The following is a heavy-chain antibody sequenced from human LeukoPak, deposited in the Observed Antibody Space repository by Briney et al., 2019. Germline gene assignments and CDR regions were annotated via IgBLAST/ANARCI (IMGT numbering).Heavy chain of an antibody. Sequence: GRSLRLSCAASGFTFSSYAMHWVRQAPGKGLEWVAVISYDGSNKYYADSVKGRFTISRDNSKNTLYLQMNSLRAEDTAVYYCARLITKVNVDTDTGSDYWGQGTLVTVSS. V-gene: IGHV3-30-3*01. J-gene: IGHJ4*02. CDR2: ISYDGSNK. D-gene: IGHD5-18*01. CDR3: ARLITKVNVDTDTGSDY. CDR1: GFTFSSYA.